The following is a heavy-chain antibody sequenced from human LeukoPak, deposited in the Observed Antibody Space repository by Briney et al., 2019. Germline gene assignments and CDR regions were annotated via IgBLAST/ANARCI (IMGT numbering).Heavy chain of an antibody. V-gene: IGHV3-21*01. J-gene: IGHJ4*02. Sequence: GGSLRLSCAASGFTFSSYSMNWVLQAPGKGLEWVSSISSSSSYIYYADSVKGRFTISRDNAKNSLYLQMNSLRAEDTAVYYCAREVSATARRDYWGQGTPVTVSS. CDR3: AREVSATARRDY. CDR1: GFTFSSYS. CDR2: ISSSSSYI. D-gene: IGHD6-6*01.